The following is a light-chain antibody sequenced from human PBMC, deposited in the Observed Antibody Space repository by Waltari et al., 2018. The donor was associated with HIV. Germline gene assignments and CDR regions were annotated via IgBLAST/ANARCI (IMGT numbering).Light chain of an antibody. V-gene: IGLV1-40*01. CDR2: VDT. CDR1: SSTIGTNHA. Sequence: QSVLTQPPSVSGAPGQRVTTSCTGSSSTIGTNHALTWYQQLPGTAPKLLIYVDTNRPSDIPDRFSGSKSGTSASLTITGLQAEDEADYYCQSYDSSLGVVFGGGTKLTVL. J-gene: IGLJ2*01. CDR3: QSYDSSLGVV.